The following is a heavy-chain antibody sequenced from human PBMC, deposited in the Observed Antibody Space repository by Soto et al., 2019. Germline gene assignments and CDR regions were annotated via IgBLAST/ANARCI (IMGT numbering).Heavy chain of an antibody. CDR2: ISFDGRNT. CDR3: ARDGIVGGEAALDI. CDR1: GFTFNNYG. Sequence: PGGSLRLSCAASGFTFNNYGMHWVRQAPGKGLEWVVVISFDGRNTDYLDSVKGRFTISRDNSKNTLYLQMNSLRAEDTAVYYCARDGIVGGEAALDIWGQGTMVTVSS. J-gene: IGHJ3*02. V-gene: IGHV3-30*03. D-gene: IGHD1-26*01.